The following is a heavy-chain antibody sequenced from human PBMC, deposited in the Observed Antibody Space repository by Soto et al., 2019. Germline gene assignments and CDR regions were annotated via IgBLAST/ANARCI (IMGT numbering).Heavy chain of an antibody. J-gene: IGHJ6*02. D-gene: IGHD3-3*01. V-gene: IGHV1-46*01. CDR3: ARALHPFRRFLEWLPPYYYYYGMDV. CDR2: INPSGGST. CDR1: GYTFTSYY. Sequence: ASVKVSCKASGYTFTSYYMHWVRQAPGQGLEWMRIINPSGGSTSYAQKFQGRVTMTRDTSTSTVYMELSSLRSEDTAVYYCARALHPFRRFLEWLPPYYYYYGMDVWGQGTTVTVSS.